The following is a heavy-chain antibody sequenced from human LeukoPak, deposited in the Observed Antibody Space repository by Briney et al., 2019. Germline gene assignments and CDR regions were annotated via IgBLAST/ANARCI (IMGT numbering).Heavy chain of an antibody. D-gene: IGHD3-3*01. V-gene: IGHV3-30*01. CDR1: GFTFSACA. J-gene: IGHJ4*02. CDR3: ASGGFCDFWSGYYTPFDY. Sequence: PGGSLRLSCAASGFTFSACAMHWVRQAPGKGLEWVAVISYDGNNKYYADSVEGRFTISRDNSKNTLYLQMNSLRVEDTAMYYCASGGFCDFWSGYYTPFDYWGQGTLVTVSS. CDR2: ISYDGNNK.